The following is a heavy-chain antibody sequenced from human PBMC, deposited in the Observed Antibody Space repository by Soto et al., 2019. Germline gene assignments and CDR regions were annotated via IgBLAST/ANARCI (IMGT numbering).Heavy chain of an antibody. Sequence: EVQLVESGGGLVQPGGSLRLSCEASGFTFSDHYMDWVRQAPGKGLEWVGRIRNKPNTYTTEYAASVKGRFTISRDDSKNSLYLQMNSLKTEDTAVYYCTRRAYYDTSGYYWGDAFDIWGQGTKVTISS. V-gene: IGHV3-72*01. D-gene: IGHD3-22*01. CDR2: IRNKPNTYTT. CDR1: GFTFSDHY. CDR3: TRRAYYDTSGYYWGDAFDI. J-gene: IGHJ3*02.